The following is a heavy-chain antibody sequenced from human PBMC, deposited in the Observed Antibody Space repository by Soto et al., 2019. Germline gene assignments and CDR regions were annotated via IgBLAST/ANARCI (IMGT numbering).Heavy chain of an antibody. J-gene: IGHJ4*02. CDR3: ARSREPLRYFDWLLFFDY. CDR1: GGSFSGYY. Sequence: SETLSLTCAVYGGSFSGYYWSWIRQPPGKGLEWIGEINHSGSTNYNPTLKSRGTISVDTSKNQFSLKLSSVTAADTAVYYCARSREPLRYFDWLLFFDYWGQGTLVTVSS. D-gene: IGHD3-9*01. CDR2: INHSGST. V-gene: IGHV4-34*01.